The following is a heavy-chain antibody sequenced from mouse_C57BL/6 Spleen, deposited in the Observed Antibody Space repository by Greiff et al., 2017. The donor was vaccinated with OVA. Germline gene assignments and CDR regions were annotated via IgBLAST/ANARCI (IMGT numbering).Heavy chain of an antibody. J-gene: IGHJ4*01. CDR3: ATEEGPYAMDD. CDR2: IDPDNGDT. CDR1: GYNITDDY. V-gene: IGHV14-4*01. Sequence: VQLQQSGAELVRPGASVKLSCTASGYNITDDYMHWVKQRPEQGLEWIGWIDPDNGDTEYASKFQGKATFTADTSSSTAYLQLSSLTSEDTAVYYCATEEGPYAMDDWGQGTSVTVAS.